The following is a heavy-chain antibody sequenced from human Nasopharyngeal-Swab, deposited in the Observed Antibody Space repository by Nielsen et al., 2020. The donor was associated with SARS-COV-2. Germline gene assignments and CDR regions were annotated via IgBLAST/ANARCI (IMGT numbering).Heavy chain of an antibody. CDR1: GGSISRYY. V-gene: IGHV4-59*01. CDR2: IYYSGST. Sequence: SETLSLTCTVSGGSISRYYWSWIRQPPGKGLEWIGYIYYSGSTNYNPSLKSRVTISVDTSKNQFSLKLSSVTAADTAVYYCARGSVAGDDYWGQGTLVTVSS. CDR3: ARGSVAGDDY. D-gene: IGHD6-19*01. J-gene: IGHJ4*02.